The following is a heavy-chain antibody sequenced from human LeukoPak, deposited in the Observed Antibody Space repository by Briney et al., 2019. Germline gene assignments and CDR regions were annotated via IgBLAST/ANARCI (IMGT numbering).Heavy chain of an antibody. J-gene: IGHJ4*02. Sequence: SVKVSCKASGGPFSSYAISWVRPAPGQGLEWMGGIIPIFGTANYAQKFQGRVTITADKSTSTAYMELSSLRSEDTAVYYCARGTVTTPPSFDYWGQGTLVTVSS. CDR1: GGPFSSYA. CDR2: IIPIFGTA. V-gene: IGHV1-69*06. D-gene: IGHD4-17*01. CDR3: ARGTVTTPPSFDY.